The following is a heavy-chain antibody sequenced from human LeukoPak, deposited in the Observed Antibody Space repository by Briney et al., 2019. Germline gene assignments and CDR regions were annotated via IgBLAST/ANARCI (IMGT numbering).Heavy chain of an antibody. CDR2: VDPSDSYT. V-gene: IGHV5-10-1*01. D-gene: IGHD3-10*01. CDR1: GGTFSSYA. J-gene: IGHJ3*02. Sequence: ASLKVSCKASGGTFSSYAISWVRQMPGKGLEWMGRVDPSDSYTNYSPSFQGHVSISADKSISTAYLQWRSLKASDTAMYYCASLFRDDVFDIWGQGTMVTVSS. CDR3: ASLFRDDVFDI.